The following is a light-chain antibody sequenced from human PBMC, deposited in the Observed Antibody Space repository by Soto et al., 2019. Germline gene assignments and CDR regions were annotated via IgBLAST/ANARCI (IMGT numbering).Light chain of an antibody. CDR2: EVS. CDR1: SSDIGNYDF. CDR3: SSYTTSTPFLL. V-gene: IGLV2-14*01. Sequence: QSVLTQPASVSGSPGQSITISCTGTSSDIGNYDFVSWYQQVPGTAPKAMIYEVSSRPSEVSNRFSASKSANTASLTISGLRAEDEAYYYCSSYTTSTPFLLFGGETKVTVL. J-gene: IGLJ2*01.